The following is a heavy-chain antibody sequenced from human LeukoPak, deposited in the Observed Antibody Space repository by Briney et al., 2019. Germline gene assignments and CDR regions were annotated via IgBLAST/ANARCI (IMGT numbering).Heavy chain of an antibody. V-gene: IGHV4-59*01. CDR3: ARVTGHWFDP. CDR1: GGSISSYY. J-gene: IGHJ5*02. D-gene: IGHD1-14*01. CDR2: IYYNGST. Sequence: SETLSLTCTVSGGSISSYYWSWIRQPPGKGLERIGYIYYNGSTNYNPSLKSRVTISVDTSKNQFSLKLSSVTAADTAVYYCARVTGHWFDPWGQGTLVTVSS.